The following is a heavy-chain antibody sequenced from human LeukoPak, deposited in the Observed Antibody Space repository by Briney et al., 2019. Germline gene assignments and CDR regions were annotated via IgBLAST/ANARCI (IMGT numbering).Heavy chain of an antibody. Sequence: PSETLSLTCTVSGGSISSSSYYWGWIRQPPGKGLEWIGSIYYSGSTYYNPSLKSRVTISADTSKNQFSLKLSSVTAADTAVYYCARSYNNRDWFDPWGQGTLVTVSS. CDR2: IYYSGST. J-gene: IGHJ5*02. CDR3: ARSYNNRDWFDP. CDR1: GGSISSSSYY. V-gene: IGHV4-39*07. D-gene: IGHD3-10*01.